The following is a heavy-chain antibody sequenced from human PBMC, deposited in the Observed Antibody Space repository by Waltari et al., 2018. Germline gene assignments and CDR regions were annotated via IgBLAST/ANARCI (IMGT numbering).Heavy chain of an antibody. D-gene: IGHD4-17*01. CDR1: GLPFSSYA. CDR3: AKDLTTVPNLDAFDI. Sequence: EVQMLESGGGLVQPGGSLRLSCAASGLPFSSYAMSWVCQAPGKGLEWVSAISGSGGSTYYADSVKGPFTISRDNSKNTLYLQMNSLRSDDTAVYYCAKDLTTVPNLDAFDIWGQGTMVTVSS. J-gene: IGHJ3*02. CDR2: ISGSGGST. V-gene: IGHV3-23*01.